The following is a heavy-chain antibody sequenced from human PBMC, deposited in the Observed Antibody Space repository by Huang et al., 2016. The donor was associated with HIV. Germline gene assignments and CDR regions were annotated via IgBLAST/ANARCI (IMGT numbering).Heavy chain of an antibody. Sequence: QEQLVQSGADMKEPGASVKISCKASGYNVNTYYINWVRQAPGQGLEWMGISNPSGGSTTYAEKCQGRLTLTSDTSTGTSTLHLRSLKSEDTAVYFCARDLAVTASPWRSVFDMWGQGTMVTVSS. CDR3: ARDLAVTASPWRSVFDM. CDR1: GYNVNTYY. D-gene: IGHD2-21*02. CDR2: SNPSGGST. V-gene: IGHV1-46*02. J-gene: IGHJ3*02.